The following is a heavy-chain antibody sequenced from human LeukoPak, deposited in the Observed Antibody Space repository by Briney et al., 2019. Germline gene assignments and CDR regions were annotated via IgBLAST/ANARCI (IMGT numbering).Heavy chain of an antibody. Sequence: PGGSLRLSCAASGFNFSSYWMSWVRQAPGKGLEWMANIKQDGTKKYYVDSVKGRFTISRDNAKNSLYLQMKSLRAEDTAVYYCARDLVGGDYWGQGTLVTVSS. CDR1: GFNFSSYW. V-gene: IGHV3-7*01. CDR2: IKQDGTKK. CDR3: ARDLVGGDY. D-gene: IGHD3-16*01. J-gene: IGHJ4*02.